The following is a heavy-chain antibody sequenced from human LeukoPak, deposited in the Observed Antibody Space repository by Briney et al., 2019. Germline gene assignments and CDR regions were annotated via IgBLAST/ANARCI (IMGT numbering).Heavy chain of an antibody. V-gene: IGHV3-23*01. Sequence: GGSLRLSCAASGFTFNNYAMSWVRQAPGKGLEWVSAISGSGGTTYYAASVKGRFTTSRDNSKSTLYLQMNGLRAEDTAVYYCAKKLVIAVTGWLTSMDVWGQGTTVTVSS. CDR1: GFTFNNYA. CDR2: ISGSGGTT. CDR3: AKKLVIAVTGWLTSMDV. J-gene: IGHJ6*02. D-gene: IGHD6-13*01.